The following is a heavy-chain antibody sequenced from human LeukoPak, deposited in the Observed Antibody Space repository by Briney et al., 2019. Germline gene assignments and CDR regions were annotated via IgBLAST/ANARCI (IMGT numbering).Heavy chain of an antibody. J-gene: IGHJ4*02. V-gene: IGHV4-59*01. CDR3: ARGRGSLTY. D-gene: IGHD3-10*01. CDR1: GGSISLYY. CDR2: FYDTRSP. Sequence: PSETLSLTCTVSGGSISLYYWSWIRQARGKGLEWIGYFYDTRSPKYNPSLERRVTISVDMSRNQFSLNLTSVTAADTAVYYCARGRGSLTYWGQGTLATVSS.